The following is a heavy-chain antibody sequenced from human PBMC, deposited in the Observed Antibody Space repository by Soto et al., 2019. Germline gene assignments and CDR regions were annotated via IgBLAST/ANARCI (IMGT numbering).Heavy chain of an antibody. CDR1: GYSFTSYW. CDR3: ASPYSSSSHGMDV. CDR2: IYPGDSDT. D-gene: IGHD6-6*01. Sequence: PGESLKISCKGSGYSFTSYWIGWVRQMPGKGLEWMGIIYPGDSDTRYSPSFQGQVTISADKSISTAYLQWSSLKASDTAMYYCASPYSSSSHGMDVWGKGPTVTVSS. J-gene: IGHJ6*04. V-gene: IGHV5-51*01.